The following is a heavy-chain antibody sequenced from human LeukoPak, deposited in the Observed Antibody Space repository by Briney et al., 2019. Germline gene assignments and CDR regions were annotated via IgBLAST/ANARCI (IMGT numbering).Heavy chain of an antibody. J-gene: IGHJ4*02. D-gene: IGHD5-18*01. Sequence: ASVKVSCKASGCTFSRYAISWVRQAPGQGLEWMGWINPNSGGTNYAQKFQGRVTMTRDTSISTAYMELSRLRSDDTAVYYCARDPGYSYGSSKNYFDYWGQGTLVTVSS. CDR2: INPNSGGT. CDR3: ARDPGYSYGSSKNYFDY. CDR1: GCTFSRYA. V-gene: IGHV1-2*02.